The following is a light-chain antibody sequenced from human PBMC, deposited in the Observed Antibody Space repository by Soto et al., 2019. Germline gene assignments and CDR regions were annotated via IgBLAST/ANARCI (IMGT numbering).Light chain of an antibody. V-gene: IGKV3-20*01. CDR2: GTF. J-gene: IGKJ4*02. CDR3: QQFDDSRLT. CDR1: QPVTSTF. Sequence: IVLTQSPGTLSLSPGERATLSCRASQPVTSTFLSWYQQKAGQAPRLLIYGTFNRATGVPDRFIGGGSETDFTLSISRLEPEDSAVYYCQQFDDSRLTFGGGTKMEI.